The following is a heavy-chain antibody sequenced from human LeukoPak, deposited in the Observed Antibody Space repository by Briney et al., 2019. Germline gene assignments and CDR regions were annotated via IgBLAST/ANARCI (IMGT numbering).Heavy chain of an antibody. V-gene: IGHV3-33*01. D-gene: IGHD4-17*01. J-gene: IGHJ4*02. CDR2: IWYDGSNK. CDR3: ARESPLYGDYGDY. CDR1: GFTFSSYG. Sequence: PGGSLRLSCAASGFTFSSYGMHWVRQAPGEGLEWVAVIWYDGSNKYYADSVKGRFTISRDNSKDTLYLQMNSLRAEDTAVYYCARESPLYGDYGDYWGQGTLVTVSS.